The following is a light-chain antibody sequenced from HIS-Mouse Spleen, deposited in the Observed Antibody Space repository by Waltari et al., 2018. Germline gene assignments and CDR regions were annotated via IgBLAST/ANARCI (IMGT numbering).Light chain of an antibody. CDR2: EGS. V-gene: IGLV2-14*02. CDR1: SRDVGSYNI. Sequence: QSALTQPASVSGSPGQSITISCTGTSRDVGSYNIVSWYQQPPGKAPKLLIYEGSKRPSGVSNRFSGSSSGTTVTLTISGVQAEDEADYYCQSADSSGTYVVFGGGTKLTVL. J-gene: IGLJ2*01. CDR3: QSADSSGTYVV.